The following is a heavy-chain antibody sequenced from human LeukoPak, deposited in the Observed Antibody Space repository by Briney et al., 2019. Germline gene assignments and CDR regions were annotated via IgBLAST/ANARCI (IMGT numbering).Heavy chain of an antibody. D-gene: IGHD5-12*01. J-gene: IGHJ4*02. Sequence: PSETLSLTCTVSGDSISNADSHWAWIRQPPGKGLEWIGSIYYSGKTYYDPSLRSRFTMSVDTSRNQFSLKLISVTAADTAVYYCARDSGYGNWDYWGQGTLVTVSS. CDR1: GDSISNADSH. V-gene: IGHV4-39*02. CDR3: ARDSGYGNWDY. CDR2: IYYSGKT.